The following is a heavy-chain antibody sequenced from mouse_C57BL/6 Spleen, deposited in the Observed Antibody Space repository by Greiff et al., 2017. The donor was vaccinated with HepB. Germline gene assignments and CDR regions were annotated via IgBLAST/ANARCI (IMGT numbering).Heavy chain of an antibody. CDR1: GYTFTSYW. V-gene: IGHV1-69*01. J-gene: IGHJ2*01. CDR3: ARRDFDY. CDR2: IDPSDSYT. Sequence: QVQLQQPGAELVMPGASVKLSCKASGYTFTSYWMHWVKQRPGQGLEWIGEIDPSDSYTNYNQKFKGKSTLTVDKSSSTAYMQLSSLTSEDSAGYYCARRDFDYWGQGTTLTVSS.